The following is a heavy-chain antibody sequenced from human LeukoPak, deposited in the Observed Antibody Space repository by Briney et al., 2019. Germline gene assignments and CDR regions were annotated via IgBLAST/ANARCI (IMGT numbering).Heavy chain of an antibody. D-gene: IGHD4-17*01. V-gene: IGHV3-21*01. CDR2: ISSSSSYI. CDR1: GFTFSSYS. J-gene: IGHJ4*02. Sequence: GGSLRLSCAASGFTFSSYSMNWVRQAPGKGLEWVSSISSSSSYIYYADSVKGRFTISRDNAKNSLYLQMNSLRAEDTAVYYCARDYGDYAGFDYWGQGTLVTVSP. CDR3: ARDYGDYAGFDY.